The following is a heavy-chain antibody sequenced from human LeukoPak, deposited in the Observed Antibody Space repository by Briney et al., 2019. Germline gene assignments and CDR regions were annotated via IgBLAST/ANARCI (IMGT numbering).Heavy chain of an antibody. V-gene: IGHV1-69*13. CDR1: GGTFSSYA. J-gene: IGHJ5*02. CDR2: IIPIFGTA. Sequence: SVKVSCKXSGGTFSSYAISWVRQSPRQGLEWMGGIIPIFGTANYSQKFQGRVTITADESTSTAYMELSSLRSEDTAVYYCARCPIVVVPAAIGGGFQDWFDPWGQGTLVTVSS. D-gene: IGHD2-2*01. CDR3: ARCPIVVVPAAIGGGFQDWFDP.